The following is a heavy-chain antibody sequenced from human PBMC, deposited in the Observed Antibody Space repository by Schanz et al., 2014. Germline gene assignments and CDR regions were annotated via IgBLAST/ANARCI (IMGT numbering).Heavy chain of an antibody. D-gene: IGHD3-3*01. Sequence: EVQLVESGGGLIQPGGSLTLACAASGFSVTSNSMNWVRQAPGKGLEWVSLIYSGGDTKYTESVKGRFTISRDNAKNSLYLEMTSLRGEDTAVYYCARDKGGYYPFDYWGQGTLVTVSS. CDR2: IYSGGDT. J-gene: IGHJ4*02. CDR1: GFSVTSNS. V-gene: IGHV3-53*01. CDR3: ARDKGGYYPFDY.